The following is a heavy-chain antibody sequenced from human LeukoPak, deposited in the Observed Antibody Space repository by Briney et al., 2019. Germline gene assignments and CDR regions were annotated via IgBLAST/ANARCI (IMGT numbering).Heavy chain of an antibody. Sequence: GGSLRLSCAASGYTFSNYWTHWVRQAPGKGLVWVSRINRDGSSTTYADSVKGRFTISRDNAKNTLHLQMNSLRVEDTAVYYCARSYYDSSGYYVRGDAFDIWGQGTKVTVSS. J-gene: IGHJ3*02. CDR3: ARSYYDSSGYYVRGDAFDI. CDR2: INRDGSST. V-gene: IGHV3-74*01. D-gene: IGHD3-22*01. CDR1: GYTFSNYW.